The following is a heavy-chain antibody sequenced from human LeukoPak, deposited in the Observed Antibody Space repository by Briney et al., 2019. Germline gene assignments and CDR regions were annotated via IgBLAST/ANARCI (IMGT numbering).Heavy chain of an antibody. CDR1: GGSISSYY. V-gene: IGHV4-34*01. Sequence: PSETLSLTCTVSGGSISSYYWSWIRQPPGKGLEWIGEINHSGSTNYNPSLKSRVTISVDTSKNQFSLKLSSVTAADTAVYYCARRAGRYYYYYYMDVWGKGTTVTISS. J-gene: IGHJ6*03. CDR2: INHSGST. D-gene: IGHD3-10*01. CDR3: ARRAGRYYYYYYMDV.